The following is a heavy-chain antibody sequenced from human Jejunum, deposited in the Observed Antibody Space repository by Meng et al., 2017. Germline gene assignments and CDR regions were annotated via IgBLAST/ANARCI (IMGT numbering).Heavy chain of an antibody. CDR3: ARVNWTSSYWYFDL. D-gene: IGHD1-1*01. CDR2: IYYSGST. J-gene: IGHJ2*01. V-gene: IGHV4-31*01. Sequence: ETGPGLVKPSQTLSLTCTVSGASMSSGNYYWTWIRQHPGKGLEWIGYIYYSGSTYYNPSLQSLVTISIDMSENQFSLKLTSVTAADTAVYYCARVNWTSSYWYFDLWGRGTLVPSPQ. CDR1: GASMSSGNYY.